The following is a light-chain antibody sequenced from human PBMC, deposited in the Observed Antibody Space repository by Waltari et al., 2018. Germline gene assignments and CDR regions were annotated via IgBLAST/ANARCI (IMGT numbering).Light chain of an antibody. Sequence: EVVVTQSPLSLPVTLGQAASITCRSSQSLVHSDGNTHLTWFQQRPGQSPRRLIYRVSKRDSGDPDRFSGSGSGTDFTLKISRVEAEDLGVYYCMQGTHLPYTFGQGTKLDI. V-gene: IGKV2-30*02. CDR2: RVS. J-gene: IGKJ2*01. CDR1: QSLVHSDGNTH. CDR3: MQGTHLPYT.